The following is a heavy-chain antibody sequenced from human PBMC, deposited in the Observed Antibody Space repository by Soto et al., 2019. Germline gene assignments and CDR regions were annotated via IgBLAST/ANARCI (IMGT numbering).Heavy chain of an antibody. CDR1: GGSISSGGYY. V-gene: IGHV4-31*03. CDR3: ARVDIGYCISTSCPTGGDY. D-gene: IGHD2-2*01. J-gene: IGHJ4*02. Sequence: PSETLSLTCTVSGGSISSGGYYWSWIRQHPGKGLEWIGYIYHSGTTYYNPSLKSRVTISVDTSKNQFSLKLSSVTAADTAVYYCARVDIGYCISTSCPTGGDYWGQGTLVTVSS. CDR2: IYHSGTT.